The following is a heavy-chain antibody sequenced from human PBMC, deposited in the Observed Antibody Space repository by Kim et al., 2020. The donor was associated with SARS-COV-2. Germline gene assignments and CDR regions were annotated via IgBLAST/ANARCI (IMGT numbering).Heavy chain of an antibody. CDR1: GFTFSSYA. CDR3: VKAMTTVTTDLDY. D-gene: IGHD4-17*01. Sequence: GGSLRLSCSASGFTFSSYAMHWVRQAPGKGLEYVSAISSNGGSTYYADSVKGRFTISRDNSKNTLYLQMSSLRAEDTAVYYCVKAMTTVTTDLDYWGQGTLVTVSS. CDR2: ISSNGGST. V-gene: IGHV3-64D*09. J-gene: IGHJ4*02.